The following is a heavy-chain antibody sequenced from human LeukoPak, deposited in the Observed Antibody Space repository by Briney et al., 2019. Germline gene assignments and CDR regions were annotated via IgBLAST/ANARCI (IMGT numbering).Heavy chain of an antibody. D-gene: IGHD3-22*01. J-gene: IGHJ4*02. CDR1: GFAFSNFW. CDR3: AREGLPIEVATYDY. V-gene: IGHV3-7*01. Sequence: GGSLRLSCAASGFAFSNFWMSWVRQAPGKGLEWVANIKQDGSERYYVDSVKGRFTISRDNAKNSLYLQMNTLRGEDTAVYYCAREGLPIEVATYDYWGQGTLVTVSS. CDR2: IKQDGSER.